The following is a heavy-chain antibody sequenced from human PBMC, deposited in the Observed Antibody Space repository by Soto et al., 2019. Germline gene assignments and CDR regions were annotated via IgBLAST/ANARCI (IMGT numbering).Heavy chain of an antibody. D-gene: IGHD2-2*01. Sequence: EVQLVESGGGLIQPGGSLRLSCAASGFTVSSNYMSWVRQAPGKGREWVSVIYSGGSTYYAASVKGRFTISRDNAKNTRYLQMNGGRAEDTAVYYCARAAIPIGIHLDYWGQGTLFTVSS. CDR2: IYSGGST. CDR3: ARAAIPIGIHLDY. J-gene: IGHJ4*02. CDR1: GFTVSSNY. V-gene: IGHV3-53*01.